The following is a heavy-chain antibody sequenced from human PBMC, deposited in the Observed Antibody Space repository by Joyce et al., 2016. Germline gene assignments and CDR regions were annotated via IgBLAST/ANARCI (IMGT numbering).Heavy chain of an antibody. CDR1: GGSISSSSYY. CDR2: IDYSGST. V-gene: IGHV4-39*01. J-gene: IGHJ4*02. Sequence: QLQLQESGPGLVKPSETLSLTCTVSGGSISSSSYYWGWIRQPPGKGLEWIGNIDYSGSTFYNPSLKSRVTRSVDTSRNQFSRKLSSVTAADTAVYYWARVRYSGYDGDDWGQGTLVTVSS. CDR3: ARVRYSGYDGDD. D-gene: IGHD5-12*01.